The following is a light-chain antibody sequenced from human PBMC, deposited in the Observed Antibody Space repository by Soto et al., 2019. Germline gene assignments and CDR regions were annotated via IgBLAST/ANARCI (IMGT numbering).Light chain of an antibody. CDR3: AAWDDSLSGYV. V-gene: IGLV1-47*01. CDR2: RNN. CDR1: SSNIGNNY. J-gene: IGLJ1*01. Sequence: QSVLTQPPSASGTPGQRVTISCSGSSSNIGNNYVYWYQQPPGRAPKLLIYRNNQRPSGVPDRFSGSKSGTSASLAISGLRSEDEADYYCAAWDDSLSGYVFGTGTKVTVL.